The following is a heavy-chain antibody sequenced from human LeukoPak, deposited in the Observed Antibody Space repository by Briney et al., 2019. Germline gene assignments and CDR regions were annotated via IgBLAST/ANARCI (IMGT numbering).Heavy chain of an antibody. CDR2: IYYSGSA. CDR1: GGXISSSSYY. V-gene: IGHV4-39*01. J-gene: IGHJ4*02. CDR3: ATTTGYSRQPNDY. Sequence: SETLSLTCTVSGGXISSSSYYWGWIRQPPGKGLEWIGSIYYSGSAYYNPSLKSRVTISVDTSKNQFSLKLSSVTAADTAVYYCATTTGYSRQPNDYWGQGTLVTVSS. D-gene: IGHD6-13*01.